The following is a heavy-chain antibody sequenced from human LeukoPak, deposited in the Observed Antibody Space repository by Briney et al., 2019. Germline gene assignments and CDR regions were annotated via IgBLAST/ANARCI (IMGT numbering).Heavy chain of an antibody. CDR3: AKDRDSSGYYQGGFDY. D-gene: IGHD3-22*01. CDR1: GFTFSSYG. CDR2: ISYDGSNK. Sequence: QAGGSLRLSCAASGFTFSSYGMHWVRQAPGKGLEWVAVISYDGSNKYYADSVKGRFTISRDNSKNTLYLQMNSLRAEDTAVYYCAKDRDSSGYYQGGFDYWGQGTLVTVSS. J-gene: IGHJ4*02. V-gene: IGHV3-30*18.